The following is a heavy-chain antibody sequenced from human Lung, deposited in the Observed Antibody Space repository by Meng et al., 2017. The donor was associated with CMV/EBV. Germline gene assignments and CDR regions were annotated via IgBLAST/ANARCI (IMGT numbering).Heavy chain of an antibody. CDR2: IYTSGST. D-gene: IGHD5-24*01. Sequence: QVEVEGSGQGLVKPSGTLSLTCTVSGGSSSSYYWRWIPEPAVKGMEWIGRIYTSGSTNYNPSLKSRVTMSVDTSKNQLSLKLSSVTAADTAVYYCARGSRDEAFQHWGQGTLVTVSS. CDR3: ARGSRDEAFQH. V-gene: IGHV4-4*07. CDR1: GGSSSSYY. J-gene: IGHJ1*01.